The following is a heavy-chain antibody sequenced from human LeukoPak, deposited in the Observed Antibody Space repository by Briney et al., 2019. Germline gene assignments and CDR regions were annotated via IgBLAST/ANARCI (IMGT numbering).Heavy chain of an antibody. CDR1: GGSISSGGYY. D-gene: IGHD2-15*01. J-gene: IGHJ5*02. CDR2: IYYSGST. CDR3: ARDLNLQGGWFDP. V-gene: IGHV4-31*03. Sequence: SQTLSLTCTVSGGSISSGGYYWSWIRQHPGKSLEWIGYIYYSGSTYYNPSLKSRVTISVDTSKNQFSLKLSSVTAADTAVYYCARDLNLQGGWFDPWGQGTLVTVSS.